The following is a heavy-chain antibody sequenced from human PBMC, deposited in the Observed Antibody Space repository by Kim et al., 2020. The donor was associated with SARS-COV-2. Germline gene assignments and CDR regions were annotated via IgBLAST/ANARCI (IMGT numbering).Heavy chain of an antibody. CDR2: IKQDGREK. CDR1: GFAFSRYW. D-gene: IGHD1-26*01. J-gene: IGHJ4*02. V-gene: IGHV3-7*01. CDR3: ARDLFGRWDQQPGY. Sequence: GGSLRLSCAASGFAFSRYWMTWVRQAPGKGLEWVANIKQDGREKYYVDSVKGRFTISRDNAENSLYLQMNSLSGEDTAVYYCARDLFGRWDQQPGYWGQGTLVTVSS.